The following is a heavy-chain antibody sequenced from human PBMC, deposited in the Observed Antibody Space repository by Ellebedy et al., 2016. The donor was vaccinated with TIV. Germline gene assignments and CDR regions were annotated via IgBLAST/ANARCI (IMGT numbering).Heavy chain of an antibody. D-gene: IGHD3-10*01. CDR3: ARDSNGGHP. CDR1: GVSISSHY. CDR2: IYYSGSI. V-gene: IGHV4-59*11. J-gene: IGHJ4*02. Sequence: SETLSLXCSVSGVSISSHYWSWIRQPPGKGLEWIGYIYYSGSINYNPSLKSRVTISVDTSKNQFSLKLTSVTAADTAVYYCARDSNGGHPWGQGILVTVSS.